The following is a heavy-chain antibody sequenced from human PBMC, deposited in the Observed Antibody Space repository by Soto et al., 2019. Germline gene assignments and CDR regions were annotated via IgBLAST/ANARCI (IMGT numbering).Heavy chain of an antibody. J-gene: IGHJ4*02. CDR1: GFTFSSYA. CDR2: ISYDASNK. D-gene: IGHD1-26*01. CDR3: SRVGPTTWFYFDY. Sequence: QVQLVESGGGVVQPGRSLTLSCAASGFTFSSYAMHWVRQAPGKGLEWVAFISYDASNKYYADSVKGRFTMSRDNSENTLYLQMNSLRTDDTAVYHCSRVGPTTWFYFDYWGQGTLVTVSS. V-gene: IGHV3-30-3*01.